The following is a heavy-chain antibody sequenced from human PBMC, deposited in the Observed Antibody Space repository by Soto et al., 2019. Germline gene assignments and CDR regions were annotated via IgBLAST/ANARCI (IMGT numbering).Heavy chain of an antibody. V-gene: IGHV3-33*01. J-gene: IGHJ6*03. CDR2: IWYDGSNK. CDR3: ARAGANGAVYYYYYYMDV. CDR1: GFTFSSYG. D-gene: IGHD1-1*01. Sequence: QVQLVESGGGVVQPGRSLRLSCAASGFTFSSYGMHWVRQAPGKGLEWVAVIWYDGSNKYYADSVKGRFTISRDNSKNTLYLQMNSLRAEDTAVYYCARAGANGAVYYYYYYMDVWGKGTTVTVAS.